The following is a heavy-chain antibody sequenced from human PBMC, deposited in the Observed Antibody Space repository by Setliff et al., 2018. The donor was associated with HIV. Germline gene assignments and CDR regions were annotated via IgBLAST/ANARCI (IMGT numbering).Heavy chain of an antibody. CDR3: ARAFYGISAGYYYFDV. D-gene: IGHD3-9*01. Sequence: KASETLSLTCTVSGGSISSTIHYWTWIRQPAEKGLAWLGRIFTSGSARYNPSLESRVTFSVDTSKNQFALNLTSVTAADTAVYYCARAFYGISAGYYYFDVWGQGALVTVSS. CDR2: IFTSGSA. CDR1: GGSISSTIHY. J-gene: IGHJ4*02. V-gene: IGHV4-61*02.